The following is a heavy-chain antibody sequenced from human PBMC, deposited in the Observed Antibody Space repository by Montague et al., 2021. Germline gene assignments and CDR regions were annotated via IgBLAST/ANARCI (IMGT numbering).Heavy chain of an antibody. J-gene: IGHJ5*02. CDR2: IYHGTT. Sequence: SETLSLICTVSGDSISSKCFWSWVRQPLGKGLEWIGEIYHGTTSYSPSLKGRLTVSMDTSKNQFSLKLSSVTAADTAIYYCAVGSESAWELLHHWGQGILVTVSS. D-gene: IGHD1-26*01. CDR3: AVGSESAWELLHH. V-gene: IGHV4-4*02. CDR1: GDSISSKCF.